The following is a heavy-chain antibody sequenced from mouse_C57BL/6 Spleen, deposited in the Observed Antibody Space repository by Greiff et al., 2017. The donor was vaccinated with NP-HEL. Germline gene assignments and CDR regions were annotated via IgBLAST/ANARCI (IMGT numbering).Heavy chain of an antibody. CDR1: GYTFTSYW. CDR3: ARDYGSSYPYLDY. D-gene: IGHD1-1*01. J-gene: IGHJ2*01. CDR2: IHPNSGST. V-gene: IGHV1-64*01. Sequence: VQLQQSGAELVKPGASVKLSCKASGYTFTSYWMHWVKQRPGQGLEWIGMIHPNSGSTNYNEKFKSKATLTVDKSSSTAYMQLSSLTSEDSAVYYCARDYGSSYPYLDYWGQGTTLTVSS.